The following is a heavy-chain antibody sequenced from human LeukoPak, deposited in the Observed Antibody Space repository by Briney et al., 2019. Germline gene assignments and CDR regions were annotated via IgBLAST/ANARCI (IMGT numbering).Heavy chain of an antibody. CDR1: GYTFTSYG. CDR2: ISAYNGNT. D-gene: IGHD3-22*01. V-gene: IGHV1-18*01. Sequence: ASVKVSCKASGYTFTSYGISWVRQAPGQGLEWMGWISAYNGNTNYAQKLQGRVTMTTDTSTSTAYMELRSLRSDDTAVYYCARGEGVTMIVVARTLDYWGQGTLVTVSS. CDR3: ARGEGVTMIVVARTLDY. J-gene: IGHJ4*02.